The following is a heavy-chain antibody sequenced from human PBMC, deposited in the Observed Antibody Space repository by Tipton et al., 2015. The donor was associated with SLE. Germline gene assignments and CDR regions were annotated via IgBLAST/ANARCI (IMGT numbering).Heavy chain of an antibody. CDR3: ARRGYSSSSTDYYYYMDV. J-gene: IGHJ6*03. CDR1: GYSFTSYW. D-gene: IGHD6-6*01. Sequence: QLVQSGAEVKKPGESLRISCKGSGYSFTSYWISWVRQMPGKGLEWMGRIDPSDSYTNYSPSFQGHVTISADKPISTAYLQWSSLKASDTAMYYCARRGYSSSSTDYYYYMDVWGKGTTVTVSS. V-gene: IGHV5-10-1*01. CDR2: IDPSDSYT.